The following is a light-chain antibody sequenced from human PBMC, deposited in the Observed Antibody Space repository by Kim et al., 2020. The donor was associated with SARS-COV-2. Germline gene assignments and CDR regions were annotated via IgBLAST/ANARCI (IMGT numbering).Light chain of an antibody. J-gene: IGLJ2*01. CDR1: RIGNKS. V-gene: IGLV3-21*04. CDR2: YDS. Sequence: APGQTARNACGGKRIGNKSENWYQQKPGQAPVLVIYYDSDRPSGIPERFSGSNSGNTATLTISRVEAGDEADYYCQVWDSSSDHPVFGGGTQLTVL. CDR3: QVWDSSSDHPV.